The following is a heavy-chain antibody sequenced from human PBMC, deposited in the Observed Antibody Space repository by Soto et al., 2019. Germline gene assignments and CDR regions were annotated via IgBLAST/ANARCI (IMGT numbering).Heavy chain of an antibody. J-gene: IGHJ6*02. Sequence: GASVKVSCKASGGTFSSYAISWVRQAPGQGLEWMGGIIPIFGTANYAQKFQGRVTITADESTSTAYMELSSLRSEDTAVYYCARGLDYRYGMDVWGQGXTVTVYS. CDR1: GGTFSSYA. CDR3: ARGLDYRYGMDV. CDR2: IIPIFGTA. V-gene: IGHV1-69*13.